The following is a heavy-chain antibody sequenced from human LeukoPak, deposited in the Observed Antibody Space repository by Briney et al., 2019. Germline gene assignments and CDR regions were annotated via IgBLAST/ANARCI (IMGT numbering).Heavy chain of an antibody. CDR1: GFTFSSYW. Sequence: QPGGSLRLSCAASGFTFSSYWMHWVRHAPGKGLVWVSRINSDGSSTSYADSVKGRFTISRDNAKNTLYLQMNSLRAEDTAVYHCASNIVGAIGPVDYWGQGTLVTVSS. V-gene: IGHV3-74*01. CDR2: INSDGSST. CDR3: ASNIVGAIGPVDY. D-gene: IGHD1-26*01. J-gene: IGHJ4*02.